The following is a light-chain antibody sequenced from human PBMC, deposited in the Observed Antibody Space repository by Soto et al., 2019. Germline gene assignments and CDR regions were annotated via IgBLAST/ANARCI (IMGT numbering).Light chain of an antibody. CDR3: QQYDKRPRT. J-gene: IGKJ1*01. CDR2: GAS. V-gene: IGKV3-20*01. CDR1: QSVSSSY. Sequence: EIGLTQSPGTLSLSPGERAPLSCRASQSVSSSYLAWYQQKPGQAPRLLIYGASARATGIPDRFSGGGSGAEYTLTISSLQSEDFAVYYCQQYDKRPRTFGQGPKVDIK.